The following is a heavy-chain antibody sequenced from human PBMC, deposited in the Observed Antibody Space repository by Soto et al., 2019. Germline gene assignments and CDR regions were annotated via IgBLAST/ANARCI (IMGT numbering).Heavy chain of an antibody. CDR3: ARGTPKTSGFYYYYGMDV. Sequence: PSETLSLTCTVSGGSISSYYWSWIRQPPGKGLEWIGYIYYSGSTNYNPSLKSRVTISVDTSKNQFSLKLSSVTAADTAVYYCARGTPKTSGFYYYYGMDVWGQGTTVTVSS. D-gene: IGHD2-2*01. V-gene: IGHV4-59*01. J-gene: IGHJ6*02. CDR1: GGSISSYY. CDR2: IYYSGST.